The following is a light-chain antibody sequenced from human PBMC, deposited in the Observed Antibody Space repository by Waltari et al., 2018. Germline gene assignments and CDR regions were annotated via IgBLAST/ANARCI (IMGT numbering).Light chain of an antibody. CDR1: QSVSRS. J-gene: IGKJ1*01. CDR2: GSS. Sequence: EIVLTQSPGTLSSSPGEIATLSCRASQSVSRSLAWYQQKPVQAPRLLIYGSSNRATGIPDRFSGSGSGTDFSLTISRLEPEDFAVYYCQHYVSLPATFGQGTKVEIK. V-gene: IGKV3-20*01. CDR3: QHYVSLPAT.